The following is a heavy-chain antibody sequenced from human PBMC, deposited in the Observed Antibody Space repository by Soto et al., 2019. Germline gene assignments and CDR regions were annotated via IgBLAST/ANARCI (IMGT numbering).Heavy chain of an antibody. D-gene: IGHD4-17*01. CDR3: AVLTTVTTDY. J-gene: IGHJ4*02. CDR2: INHSGST. V-gene: IGHV4-34*01. CDR1: GGSFSGYY. Sequence: SETLSLTCAVYGGSFSGYYWSWIRQPPGKGLEWIGEINHSGSTNYNPSLKSRVTISVDTSKNQFSLKLSSVTAADTAVYYCAVLTTVTTDYWGQGTLVTVSS.